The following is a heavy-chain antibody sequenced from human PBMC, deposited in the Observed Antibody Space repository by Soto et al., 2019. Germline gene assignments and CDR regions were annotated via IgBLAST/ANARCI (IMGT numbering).Heavy chain of an antibody. D-gene: IGHD3-10*01. CDR1: GASISSGAYY. Sequence: QVQLQESGPGLVKPSQTLSLTCTVSGASISSGAYYWSWIRQQPGKGLEWVVYIYYTGNSYYNPSLKSRISMSIDTSNNQFSLRLSSVTAADTAVYYCAAGSGTHYSVATGFDFWGLGTLVTVSP. V-gene: IGHV4-31*03. CDR2: IYYTGNS. J-gene: IGHJ4*02. CDR3: AAGSGTHYSVATGFDF.